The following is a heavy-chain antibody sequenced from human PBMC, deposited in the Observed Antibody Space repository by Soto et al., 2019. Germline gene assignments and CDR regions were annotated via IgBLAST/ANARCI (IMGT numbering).Heavy chain of an antibody. V-gene: IGHV4-59*08. J-gene: IGHJ3*02. CDR2: IYYSGGT. Sequence: SETLSLTCTVSGGSISSYYWSWIRQPPGKGLEWIGYIYYSGGTNYNPSLKSRVTISVDTSKNQFSLKLSSVTAADTAVYYCARHKTSGYSYGYFAFDIWGQGTMVTVSS. CDR3: ARHKTSGYSYGYFAFDI. D-gene: IGHD5-18*01. CDR1: GGSISSYY.